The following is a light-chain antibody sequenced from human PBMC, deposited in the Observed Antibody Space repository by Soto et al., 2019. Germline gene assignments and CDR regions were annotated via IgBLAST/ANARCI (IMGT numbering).Light chain of an antibody. Sequence: QLVLTQSPSASASLGASVKLTCTLCSGHSNYAIAWHQQQPEMGPRYLMKVNSDGSHNKGDGIPDRFSGSSSGAERYLTISSLRSEDEADYYCQTWGTSVVVFGGGNQLTVL. CDR1: SGHSNYA. CDR3: QTWGTSVVV. CDR2: VNSDGSH. J-gene: IGLJ7*01. V-gene: IGLV4-69*01.